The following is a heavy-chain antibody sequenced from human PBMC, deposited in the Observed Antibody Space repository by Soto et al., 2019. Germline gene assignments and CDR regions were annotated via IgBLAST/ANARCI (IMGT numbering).Heavy chain of an antibody. V-gene: IGHV3-53*01. Sequence: GGSLRLSCAASGFTVSSNYMSWVRQAPGKGLEWVSVIYSGGSTYYADSVKGRFTISRDNSKSTLYLQMNSLRAEDTAVYYCASRSRLSGSYEEYYFDYWGQGTLVTVSS. CDR2: IYSGGST. J-gene: IGHJ4*02. D-gene: IGHD1-26*01. CDR1: GFTVSSNY. CDR3: ASRSRLSGSYEEYYFDY.